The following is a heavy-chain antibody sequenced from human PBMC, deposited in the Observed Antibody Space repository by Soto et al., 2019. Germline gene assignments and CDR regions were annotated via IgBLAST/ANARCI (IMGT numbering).Heavy chain of an antibody. J-gene: IGHJ4*02. D-gene: IGHD6-19*01. V-gene: IGHV1-69*01. Sequence: QVPLVQSGAEVKKPGSWVKVSCKASGGTFSSYAISWVRQAPGQGREWMGGVIPICGTANYAQKFQGRDTITADESTNTSYRELSSLRAEDTAVYYCARGGIAVSGLDYWGQGTLVTVSS. CDR3: ARGGIAVSGLDY. CDR1: GGTFSSYA. CDR2: VIPICGTA.